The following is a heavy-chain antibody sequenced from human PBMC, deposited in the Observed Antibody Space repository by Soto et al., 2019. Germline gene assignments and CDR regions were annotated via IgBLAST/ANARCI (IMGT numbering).Heavy chain of an antibody. Sequence: GXSXKVSYTASGYNXSGYYLDLLRQAPGQGLEWMGWIVPNSGGTYSAQKFQGRLTLTRDSSISTTYLELSSLTSDETAVYYCARGFLYCSDGACYVDSWGQGTLVTVSS. CDR2: IVPNSGGT. J-gene: IGHJ4*02. CDR1: GYNXSGYY. D-gene: IGHD2-15*01. V-gene: IGHV1-2*02. CDR3: ARGFLYCSDGACYVDS.